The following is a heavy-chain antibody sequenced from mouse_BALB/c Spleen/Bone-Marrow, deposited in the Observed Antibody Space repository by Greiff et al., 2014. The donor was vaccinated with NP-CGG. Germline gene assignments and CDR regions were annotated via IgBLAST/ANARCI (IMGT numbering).Heavy chain of an antibody. D-gene: IGHD2-4*01. J-gene: IGHJ3*01. CDR3: ARAYYDYDVGFVY. CDR1: GYTFSSYW. CDR2: FLPGTGGS. Sequence: QVQLQQSGAELMKPGASVKISCKATGYTFSSYWIEWVKQRPGHGLEWIGEFLPGTGGSNYNEKFKGKATFTADTSSNTAYMQLSSLTSEDSAVYYCARAYYDYDVGFVYWGQGTLVTVSS. V-gene: IGHV1-9*01.